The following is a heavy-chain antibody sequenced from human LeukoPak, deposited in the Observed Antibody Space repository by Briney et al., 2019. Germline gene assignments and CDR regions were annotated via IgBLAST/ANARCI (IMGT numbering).Heavy chain of an antibody. V-gene: IGHV4-38-2*02. CDR3: ARGLVGKENY. CDR2: IYYSGST. J-gene: IGHJ4*02. CDR1: GYSISSGYY. D-gene: IGHD1-26*01. Sequence: PSETLSLTCTVSGYSISSGYYWGWIRQPPGKGLEWIGSIYYSGSTYYNPSLKSRVTISVDTSKNQFSLKLSSVTAADTAVYYCARGLVGKENYWGQGTLVTVSS.